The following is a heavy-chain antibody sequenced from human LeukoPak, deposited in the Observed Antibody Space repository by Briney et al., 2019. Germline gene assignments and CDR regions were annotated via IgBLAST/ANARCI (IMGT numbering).Heavy chain of an antibody. CDR1: GFTFSSYA. Sequence: PGGSLRLSCAAFGFTFSSYAMSWVRQAPGKGLEWVSAISGSGGSTYYADSVKGRFTISRDNSKNTLYLQMNSLRAEDTAVYYCARRITMIVVVLDAFDIWGQGTMVTVSS. CDR3: ARRITMIVVVLDAFDI. J-gene: IGHJ3*02. CDR2: ISGSGGST. V-gene: IGHV3-23*01. D-gene: IGHD3-22*01.